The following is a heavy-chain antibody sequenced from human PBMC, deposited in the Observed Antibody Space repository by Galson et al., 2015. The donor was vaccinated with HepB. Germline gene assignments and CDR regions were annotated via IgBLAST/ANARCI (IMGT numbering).Heavy chain of an antibody. CDR1: GYTFTSYA. Sequence: SVKVSCKASGYTFTSYAMHWVRQAPGQRLEWMGWINAGNGNTKYSQKFQGRVTITRDTSASTAYMELSSLRSEDTAVYYCARLGGSGWPRAFDYWGQGTLVTVSS. CDR2: INAGNGNT. D-gene: IGHD6-19*01. V-gene: IGHV1-3*01. J-gene: IGHJ4*02. CDR3: ARLGGSGWPRAFDY.